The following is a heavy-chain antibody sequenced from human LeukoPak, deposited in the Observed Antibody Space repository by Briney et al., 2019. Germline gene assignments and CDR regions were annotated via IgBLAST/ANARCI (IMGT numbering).Heavy chain of an antibody. CDR3: AREEVKSFDN. V-gene: IGHV3-7*03. CDR2: IKQDGSET. Sequence: QPGGSLSLSCAASGFIFSGYWMTWVRQAPGRGLEWVANIKQDGSETSYVTSVRGRFTISRDNAKNSLYLQMNNLRVEDTAVYFCAREEVKSFDNWGQGTLVTVSS. CDR1: GFIFSGYW. J-gene: IGHJ4*02.